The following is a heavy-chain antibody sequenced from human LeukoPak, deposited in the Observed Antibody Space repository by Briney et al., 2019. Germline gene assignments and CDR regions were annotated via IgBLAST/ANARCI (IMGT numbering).Heavy chain of an antibody. CDR3: ASVKLVTTNFES. CDR2: INHSGGT. J-gene: IGHJ4*02. D-gene: IGHD5-24*01. CDR1: GGSFSDFY. Sequence: PSETLSLTCAVYGGSFSDFYWSWIRQPPGMGLEWIGEINHSGGTNYNPSLKSRVTISVDTSKNQLSLKLSSVTAADTAVYYCASVKLVTTNFESWGQGTPVTVSS. V-gene: IGHV4-34*01.